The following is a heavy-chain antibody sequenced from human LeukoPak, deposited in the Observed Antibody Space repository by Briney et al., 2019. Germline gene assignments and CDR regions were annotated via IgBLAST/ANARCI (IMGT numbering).Heavy chain of an antibody. Sequence: SETLSLTCAVSGGSFSGYYWSWIRQPPGKGLEWLGAINHSGSTNYNPSLKSRVTISVDTSKNQFSLKLSSVTAADTAVYYCARMVGVRGVIITSTYYYYYMDVWGKGTTVTVSS. V-gene: IGHV4-34*01. J-gene: IGHJ6*03. CDR3: ARMVGVRGVIITSTYYYYYMDV. D-gene: IGHD3-10*01. CDR2: INHSGST. CDR1: GGSFSGYY.